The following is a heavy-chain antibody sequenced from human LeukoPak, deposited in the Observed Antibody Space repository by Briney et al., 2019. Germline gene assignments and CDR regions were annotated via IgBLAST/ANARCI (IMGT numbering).Heavy chain of an antibody. CDR2: IKQDGSEK. J-gene: IGHJ4*02. Sequence: HPGGSLRLSCAASGFPFTTCWMSWVRQAPGKRLGWVANIKQDGSEKYYVDSVKGRFTISRDNAKNSLYLQMNSLRAEDTAVYYCARQESGYHGGSFDHWGQGTLVTVSS. V-gene: IGHV3-7*01. CDR1: GFPFTTCW. CDR3: ARQESGYHGGSFDH. D-gene: IGHD3-3*01.